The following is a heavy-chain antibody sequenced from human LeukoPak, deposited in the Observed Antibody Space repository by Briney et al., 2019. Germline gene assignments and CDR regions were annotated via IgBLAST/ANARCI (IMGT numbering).Heavy chain of an antibody. Sequence: GGSLRLSCTASGFTFGDYAMSWFRQAPGKGLEWVGFIRSKAYGGTTEYAASVKGRFTISRDDSKSIAYLQMNSLKTEDTAVYYCTRERRRDYGDYVKNFDYWGQGTLVTVSS. CDR3: TRERRRDYGDYVKNFDY. J-gene: IGHJ4*02. CDR1: GFTFGDYA. V-gene: IGHV3-49*03. D-gene: IGHD4-17*01. CDR2: IRSKAYGGTT.